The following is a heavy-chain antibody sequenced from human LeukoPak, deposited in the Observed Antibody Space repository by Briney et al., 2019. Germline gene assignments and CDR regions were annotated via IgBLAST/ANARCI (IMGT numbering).Heavy chain of an antibody. CDR2: INPSGGST. CDR1: GYTFTSYY. D-gene: IGHD2-15*01. Sequence: GASVKVSCKASGYTFTSYYMHWVRQAPGQGLEWRGIINPSGGSTSYAQKFQGRVTMTRDMSTSTVYMEPSSLRSEDTAVYYCARGTPRPGYYDYWGQGTLVTVSS. V-gene: IGHV1-46*01. CDR3: ARGTPRPGYYDY. J-gene: IGHJ4*02.